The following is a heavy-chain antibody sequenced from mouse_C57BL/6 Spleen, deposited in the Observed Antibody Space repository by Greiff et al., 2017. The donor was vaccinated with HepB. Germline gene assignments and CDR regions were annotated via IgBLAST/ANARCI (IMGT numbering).Heavy chain of an antibody. D-gene: IGHD1-1*01. CDR3: ARREVYYYGSSWYFDV. Sequence: VQLQQPGTELVKPGASVKLSCKASGYTFTSYWMHWVKQRPGQGLEWIGNINPSNGGTNYNEKFKSKATLTVDKSSSTAYMQLSSLTSEDSAVYYCARREVYYYGSSWYFDVWGTGTTVTVSS. CDR1: GYTFTSYW. J-gene: IGHJ1*03. CDR2: INPSNGGT. V-gene: IGHV1-53*01.